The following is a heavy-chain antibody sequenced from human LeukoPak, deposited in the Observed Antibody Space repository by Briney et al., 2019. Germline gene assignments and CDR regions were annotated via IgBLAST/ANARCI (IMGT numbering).Heavy chain of an antibody. CDR1: GGSISSYY. CDR2: IYYSGST. CDR3: ARDRVGDGYNLDAFDI. Sequence: SETLSLTCTVSGGSISSYYWSWIRQPPGKGLEWIGYIYYSGSTNYNPSPKSRVTISVDTSKNQFSLKLSSVTAADTAVYYCARDRVGDGYNLDAFDIWGQGTMVTVSS. D-gene: IGHD5-24*01. V-gene: IGHV4-59*01. J-gene: IGHJ3*02.